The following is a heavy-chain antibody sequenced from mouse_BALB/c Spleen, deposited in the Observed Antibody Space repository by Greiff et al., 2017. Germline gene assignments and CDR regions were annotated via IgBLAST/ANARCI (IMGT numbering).Heavy chain of an antibody. V-gene: IGHV14-3*02. Sequence: VHVKQSGAELVKPGASVKLSCTASGFNIKDTYMHWVKQRPEQGLEWIGRIDPANGNTKYDPKFQGKATITADTSSNTAYLQLSSLTSEDTAVYYCARYYYGNAWFAYWGQGTLVTVSA. CDR3: ARYYYGNAWFAY. CDR1: GFNIKDTY. J-gene: IGHJ3*01. CDR2: IDPANGNT. D-gene: IGHD1-1*01.